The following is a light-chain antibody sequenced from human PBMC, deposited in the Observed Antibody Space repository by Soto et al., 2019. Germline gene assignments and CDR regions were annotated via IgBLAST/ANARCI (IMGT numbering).Light chain of an antibody. CDR2: GAS. CDR1: QSVSSSY. J-gene: IGKJ1*01. CDR3: QQYGSSPRT. V-gene: IGKV3-20*01. Sequence: VLTQTPRTLSLSPGERATLSCRASQSVSSSYLAWYQQKPGQAPRLLIYGASSRATGIPDRFSGSGSGTDFTLAISRLEPEDFAVYYCQQYGSSPRTFGQGTKVDIK.